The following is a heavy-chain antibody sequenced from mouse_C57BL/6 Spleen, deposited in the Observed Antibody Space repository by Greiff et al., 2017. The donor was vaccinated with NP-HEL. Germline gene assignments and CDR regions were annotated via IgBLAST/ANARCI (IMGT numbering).Heavy chain of an antibody. V-gene: IGHV1-69*01. J-gene: IGHJ4*01. Sequence: VQLQQSGAELVMPGASVKLSCKASGYTFTSYWMHWVKQRPGQGLEWIGEIDPSDSYTNYNQKFKGKSTLTVDKSSSTAYMQLSSLKSEDSAVYYCARGAYGSSPYAMDYWGQGTSVTVSS. CDR2: IDPSDSYT. D-gene: IGHD1-1*01. CDR3: ARGAYGSSPYAMDY. CDR1: GYTFTSYW.